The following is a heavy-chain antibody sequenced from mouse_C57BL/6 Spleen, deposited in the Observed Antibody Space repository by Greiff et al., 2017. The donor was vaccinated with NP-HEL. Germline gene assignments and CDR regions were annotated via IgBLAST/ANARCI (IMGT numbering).Heavy chain of an antibody. Sequence: EVKLQESGEGLVKPGGSLKLSCAASGFTFSSYAMSWVRQTPEKRLEWVAYISSGGDYTYYADTVKGRFTIPIDNAKNTLYLQMSRLESEDTAMYYCARDGEDYDGAWFAYWGQGTLVTVSA. V-gene: IGHV5S21*01. CDR2: ISSGGDYT. CDR3: ARDGEDYDGAWFAY. D-gene: IGHD2-4*01. CDR1: GFTFSSYA. J-gene: IGHJ3*01.